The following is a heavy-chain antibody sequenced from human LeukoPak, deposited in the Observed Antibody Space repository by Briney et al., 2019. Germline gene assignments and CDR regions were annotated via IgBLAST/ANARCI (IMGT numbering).Heavy chain of an antibody. J-gene: IGHJ4*02. Sequence: GGSLRLSCAASGFTCSDYYMSWIREAPGKGLERVSYISSSGSTIYYADSVKGRFTISRDNAKNSLYLQMNSLRAEDTAVYYCARDYGDYGTDNFDYWGQGTLVTVSS. D-gene: IGHD4-17*01. CDR3: ARDYGDYGTDNFDY. CDR2: ISSSGSTI. V-gene: IGHV3-11*01. CDR1: GFTCSDYY.